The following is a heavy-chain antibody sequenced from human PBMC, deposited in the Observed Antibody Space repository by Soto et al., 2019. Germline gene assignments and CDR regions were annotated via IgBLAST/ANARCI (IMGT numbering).Heavy chain of an antibody. D-gene: IGHD4-17*01. CDR1: GFTFSSYA. Sequence: EVQLLESGGGLVQPGGSLRLSCAASGFTFSSYAMSWVRQAPGKGMEWVSAISASGGGADYADSVKGRFTISRDNSKNTLYRQLSNLRVEATAVYYCAKCPTGDYGYFDYWGQGTLVTVSS. J-gene: IGHJ4*02. V-gene: IGHV3-23*01. CDR3: AKCPTGDYGYFDY. CDR2: ISASGGGA.